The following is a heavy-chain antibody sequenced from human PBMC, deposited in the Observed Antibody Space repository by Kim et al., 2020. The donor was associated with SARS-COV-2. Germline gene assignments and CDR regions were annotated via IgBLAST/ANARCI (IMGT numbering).Heavy chain of an antibody. J-gene: IGHJ6*02. V-gene: IGHV4-34*01. CDR1: GGSFSDYT. D-gene: IGHD2-8*02. Sequence: SETLSLTCAVYGGSFSDYTWTWIRPPPGKGLEWIGEINHSGSTNLSPSLKSRITISLATSKSQFSLRLKSMTATDAAVYYCARGRAGVVPSPVLGLGPYYHYYVMDVWGRGTPVAVSS. CDR3: ARGRAGVVPSPVLGLGPYYHYYVMDV. CDR2: INHSGST.